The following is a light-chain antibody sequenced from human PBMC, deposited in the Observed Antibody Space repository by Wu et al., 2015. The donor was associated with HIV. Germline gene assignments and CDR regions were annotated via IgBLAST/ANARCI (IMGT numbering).Light chain of an antibody. Sequence: EIVLTQSPGTLSLSPGERATLSCRASQSVSTDFLAWYQHKPGRAPRLLIYGASSRATGIPDRFSGSGSGTDFTLTISRLEPEDFAVYYCQQYGSSLTWTFGQGTKVETK. J-gene: IGKJ1*01. V-gene: IGKV3-20*01. CDR3: QQYGSSLTWT. CDR2: GAS. CDR1: QSVSTDF.